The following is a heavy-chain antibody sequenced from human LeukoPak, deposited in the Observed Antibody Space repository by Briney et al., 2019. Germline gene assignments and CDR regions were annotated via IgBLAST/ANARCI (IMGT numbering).Heavy chain of an antibody. CDR2: IKSKTDGGTT. Sequence: GGSLRLSCAASGFTFSNYAMNWVRQAPGKGLEWVGRIKSKTDGGTTDYAAPVKGRFTISRDDSKNTLYLQMNSLKTEDTAVYYCTTVESPYYYDSSGSLYYFDYWGQGTLVTVSS. D-gene: IGHD3-22*01. CDR3: TTVESPYYYDSSGSLYYFDY. J-gene: IGHJ4*02. V-gene: IGHV3-15*07. CDR1: GFTFSNYA.